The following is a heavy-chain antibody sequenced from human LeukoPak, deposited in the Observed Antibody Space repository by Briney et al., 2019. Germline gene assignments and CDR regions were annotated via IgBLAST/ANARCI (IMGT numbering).Heavy chain of an antibody. CDR1: GDSFDDYL. V-gene: IGHV4-34*01. Sequence: SETLLHTFSVSGDSFDDYLWTWVRQTPGKELEWLGEINHSGYTDDSPSLKSRVTLSIDTSKKQFSLNLRSVTVADAGIYYCTSMTYGHDQGYWGHVAMV. CDR3: TSMTYGHDQGY. D-gene: IGHD4-17*01. J-gene: IGHJ4*03. CDR2: INHSGYT.